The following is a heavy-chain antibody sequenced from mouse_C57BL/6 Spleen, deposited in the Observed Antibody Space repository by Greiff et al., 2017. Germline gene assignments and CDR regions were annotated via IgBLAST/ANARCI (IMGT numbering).Heavy chain of an antibody. D-gene: IGHD1-1*01. CDR3: ARDGRPRAMDY. Sequence: EVMLVESEGGLVQPGSSMKLSCTASGFTFSDYYMAWVRQVPEKGLEWVANINYDGSSTYYLDSLKSRFIISRDNAKNILYLQMSSLKSEDTATYYCARDGRPRAMDYWGQGTSVTVSS. J-gene: IGHJ4*01. CDR2: INYDGSST. V-gene: IGHV5-16*01. CDR1: GFTFSDYY.